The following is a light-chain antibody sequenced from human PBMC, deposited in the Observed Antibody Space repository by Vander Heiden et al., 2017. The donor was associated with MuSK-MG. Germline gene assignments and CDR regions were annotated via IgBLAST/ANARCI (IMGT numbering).Light chain of an antibody. V-gene: IGKV1-5*01. J-gene: IGKJ1*01. CDR1: QSIVSW. CDR3: QQYNSYSWP. CDR2: DAS. Sequence: DIQMTQSPSTLSASVGDRVTITCRASQSIVSWLAWYQQKPVNAPKLLIYDASTLQSGVPSRFSGSGSGTEFTLTISSLQPDYFATYYCQQYNSYSWPFGQWTKVEIK.